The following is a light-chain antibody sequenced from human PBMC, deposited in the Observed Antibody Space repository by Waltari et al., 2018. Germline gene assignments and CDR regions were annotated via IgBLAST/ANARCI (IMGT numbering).Light chain of an antibody. J-gene: IGLJ3*02. V-gene: IGLV8-61*01. Sequence: QTVVTQEPSLSVSPGGTVTLTSALSSGSVSSTSYPTWYQQTPGQPPRTLVYKGISRSSGVPDRFSGSILGNTAALTITGAQADDESDYYCSMYMGSGVWVFGGGTKLTVL. CDR1: SGSVSSTSY. CDR3: SMYMGSGVWV. CDR2: KGI.